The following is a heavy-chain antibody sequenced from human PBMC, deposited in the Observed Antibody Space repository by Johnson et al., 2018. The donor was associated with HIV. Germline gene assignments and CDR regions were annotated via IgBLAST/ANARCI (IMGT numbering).Heavy chain of an antibody. J-gene: IGHJ3*02. D-gene: IGHD3-22*01. V-gene: IGHV3-30*03. CDR3: ARTRLELSSGYPDAFDI. CDR2: ISYDGSNK. Sequence: QVQLVESGGGLVQPGGSLRLSCAASGFTFSSYGMHWVRQAPGKGLEWVAVISYDGSNKYYADSVKGRFTISRDNSKNTLYLQMNSLRAEDTAVYYCARTRLELSSGYPDAFDIWGQGTMVTVSA. CDR1: GFTFSSYG.